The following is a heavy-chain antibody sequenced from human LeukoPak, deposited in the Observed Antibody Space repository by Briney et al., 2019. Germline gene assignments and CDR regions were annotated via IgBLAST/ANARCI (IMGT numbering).Heavy chain of an antibody. V-gene: IGHV1-18*01. CDR1: GYTFTSYG. Sequence: VASAKVSCKASGYTFTSYGISWVRQAPGQGLEWMGWISAYNGNTNYAQKLQGRVTMTTDTSTSTAYMELRSLRSDDTAVYYCARDERMITFGGVIVAPDYWGQGTLVTVSS. CDR3: ARDERMITFGGVIVAPDY. D-gene: IGHD3-16*02. J-gene: IGHJ4*02. CDR2: ISAYNGNT.